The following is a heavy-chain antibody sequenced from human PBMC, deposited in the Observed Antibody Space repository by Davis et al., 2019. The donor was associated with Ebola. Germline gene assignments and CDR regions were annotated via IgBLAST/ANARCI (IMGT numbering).Heavy chain of an antibody. D-gene: IGHD1-26*01. Sequence: PGGSLRLSCAASGFTFSSYSMNWVRQAPGKGLEWVSFISSSSSYIYYADSAKGRFTISRDNAKNSLYLQMNSLRAEDTAVYYCARDYYCAFDIWGQGTMVTVSS. J-gene: IGHJ3*02. V-gene: IGHV3-21*01. CDR2: ISSSSSYI. CDR3: ARDYYCAFDI. CDR1: GFTFSSYS.